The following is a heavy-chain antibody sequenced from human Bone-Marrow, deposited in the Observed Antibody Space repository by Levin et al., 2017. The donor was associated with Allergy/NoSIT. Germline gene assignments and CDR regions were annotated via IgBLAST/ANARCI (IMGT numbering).Heavy chain of an antibody. D-gene: IGHD3-10*01. CDR1: GYTFTGYY. CDR3: ARETKLTDAFDI. V-gene: IGHV1-2*02. CDR2: FNPHNGDT. Sequence: AGESLKISCKASGYTFTGYYMHWVRQAPGQGLEWMAWFNPHNGDTHYAQKFQGRVTLTRDTSISTAYMDLSRLKSDDSAVYFCARETKLTDAFDIWGQGTMVIVSS. J-gene: IGHJ3*02.